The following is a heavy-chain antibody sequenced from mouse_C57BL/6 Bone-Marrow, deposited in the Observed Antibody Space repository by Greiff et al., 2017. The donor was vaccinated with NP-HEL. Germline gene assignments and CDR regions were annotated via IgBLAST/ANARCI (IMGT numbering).Heavy chain of an antibody. J-gene: IGHJ4*01. CDR2: LDPSDSYT. V-gene: IGHV1-69*01. D-gene: IGHD1-1*01. Sequence: QVQLQQPGAELVMPGASVKLSCKASGYTFTSYWMHWVKQRPGQGLEWIGELDPSDSYTNYNQKFKGKSTLTVDKSSSTAYMQLSSLTSEDSAVYYCARGCSYDYAMDYWGQGTAVTVSS. CDR1: GYTFTSYW. CDR3: ARGCSYDYAMDY.